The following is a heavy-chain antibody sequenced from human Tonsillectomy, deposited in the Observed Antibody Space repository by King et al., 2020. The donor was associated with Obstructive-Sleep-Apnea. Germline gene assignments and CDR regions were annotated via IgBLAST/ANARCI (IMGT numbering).Heavy chain of an antibody. CDR3: ARYCTGGSCSYSYFGLDV. CDR1: GVTFGDYY. Sequence: VQLVESGGGLVKPGGSLRLSCAASGVTFGDYYMSWIRQAPGRGLEWISHISSSSSFSTYADSVRGRFTISRDSAKNSPYLQMNSLRAEDTGVYFCARYCTGGSCSYSYFGLDVWGQGTTVTVSS. CDR2: ISSSSSFS. V-gene: IGHV3-11*06. J-gene: IGHJ6*02. D-gene: IGHD2-15*01.